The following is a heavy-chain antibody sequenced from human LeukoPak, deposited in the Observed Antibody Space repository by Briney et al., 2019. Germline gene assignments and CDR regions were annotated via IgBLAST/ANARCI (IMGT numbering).Heavy chain of an antibody. CDR3: ARGRTYYYGSGSYELFYFDY. CDR2: INHSGST. J-gene: IGHJ4*02. V-gene: IGHV4-34*01. D-gene: IGHD3-10*01. CDR1: GVSFSGYY. Sequence: SETLSLTCAVYGVSFSGYYWSWIRQPPGKGLEWIGEINHSGSTNYNPSLKSRVTISVDTSKNQFSLKLSSVTAADTAVYYCARGRTYYYGSGSYELFYFDYWGQGTLVTVSS.